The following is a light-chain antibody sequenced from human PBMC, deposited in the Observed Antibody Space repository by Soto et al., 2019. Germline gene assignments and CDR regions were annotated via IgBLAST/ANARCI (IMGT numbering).Light chain of an antibody. CDR2: DAS. V-gene: IGKV1-5*01. CDR3: QQYNSNSPWT. J-gene: IGKJ1*01. CDR1: QSISSW. Sequence: DIPMTQSPSTLSASVGDRVTITCRASQSISSWLAWYQQKPGKAPKLLIYDASSLESGVPTRFSGSGSGTEFTLTISSLQPDDFATYYCQQYNSNSPWTFGQGTKVEIK.